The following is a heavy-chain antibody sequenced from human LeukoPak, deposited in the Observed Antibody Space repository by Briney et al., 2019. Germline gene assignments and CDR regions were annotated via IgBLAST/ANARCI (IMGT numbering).Heavy chain of an antibody. V-gene: IGHV4-39*01. D-gene: IGHD6-19*01. CDR2: IYYNGST. J-gene: IGHJ5*02. CDR1: GGSISSGTYY. CDR3: ARHVGYISSFYSYWFDP. Sequence: SETLSLTCTVSGGSISSGTYYWGWIRQPPGKGLEWIGRIYYNGSTYCNPSLKSRITISVDTSKNHFCLKLTSVTAADTAVYYCARHVGYISSFYSYWFDPWGQGTLVTVSS.